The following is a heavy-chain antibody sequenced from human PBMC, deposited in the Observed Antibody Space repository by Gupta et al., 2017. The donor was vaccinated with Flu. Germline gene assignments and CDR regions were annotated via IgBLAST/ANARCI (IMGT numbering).Heavy chain of an antibody. CDR3: ARAWKWSWMQSQNSDWFFDV. J-gene: IGHJ2*01. CDR2: VPHNGRDE. Sequence: QAHLVESGGGVVQPGTSLRLSCVGSGFTFSTDGIHWVRLVPDKGLDWLAFVPHNGRDENYADSRTGRFTVARDNSRNTVSLQMNSLRPDDTGIYYCARAWKWSWMQSQNSDWFFDVWGRGTQVTVTS. V-gene: IGHV3-30*03. CDR1: GFTFSTDG. D-gene: IGHD5-18*01.